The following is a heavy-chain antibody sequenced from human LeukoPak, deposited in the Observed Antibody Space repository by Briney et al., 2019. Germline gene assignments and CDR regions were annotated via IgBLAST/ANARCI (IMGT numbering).Heavy chain of an antibody. D-gene: IGHD6-19*01. CDR3: ARVGSSGWEDY. V-gene: IGHV3-72*01. Sequence: GGSLRLSCAASGFTFSDHYMDWVRQAPGQGLEWVGRIRNKANSYTTEYAASVKGRFSISRDDSKNSLYLQINSLKIEDTAVYYCARVGSSGWEDYWGQGTLVTVSS. J-gene: IGHJ4*02. CDR1: GFTFSDHY. CDR2: IRNKANSYTT.